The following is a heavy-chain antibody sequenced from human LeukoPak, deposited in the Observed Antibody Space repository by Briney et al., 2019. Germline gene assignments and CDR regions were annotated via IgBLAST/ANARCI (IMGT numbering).Heavy chain of an antibody. CDR1: GGSISSSSYY. J-gene: IGHJ3*02. CDR2: IYYSGST. Sequence: SETLSLTCIVSGGSISSSSYYWGWIRQPPGKGLEWIGSIYYSGSTYYNPSLKSRVTISVDTSKNQFSLKLSSVTAADTAVYYCARVRQWLGAFDIWGQGTMVTVSS. D-gene: IGHD6-19*01. CDR3: ARVRQWLGAFDI. V-gene: IGHV4-39*01.